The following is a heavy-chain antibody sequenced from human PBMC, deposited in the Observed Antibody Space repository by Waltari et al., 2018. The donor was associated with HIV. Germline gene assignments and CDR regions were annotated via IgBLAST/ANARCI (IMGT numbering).Heavy chain of an antibody. J-gene: IGHJ3*02. CDR3: ARLPSPHYYDSSGYYGNAFDI. CDR1: GYTFTSYG. V-gene: IGHV1-18*01. Sequence: QVQLVQSGAEVKKPGASVKVSCKASGYTFTSYGISWLRQAPGQGLEWMGWISAYNGNTNYAQKRQGRVTMTTDTSTSTAYMELRSLRSDDTAVYYCARLPSPHYYDSSGYYGNAFDIWGQGTMVTVSS. CDR2: ISAYNGNT. D-gene: IGHD3-22*01.